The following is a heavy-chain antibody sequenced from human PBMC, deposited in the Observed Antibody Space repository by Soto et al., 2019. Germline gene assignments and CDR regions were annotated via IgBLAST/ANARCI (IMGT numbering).Heavy chain of an antibody. Sequence: SEPLSLTCAVSGGSSSSYYWSWIRQPPGKGLEWIGEVYHSGGTNYNPSLKSRVTISEDTSKNQFSLKLKSVTAADTAVYYCGAVARSADFYGKEVWGQGTTVTASS. CDR3: GAVARSADFYGKEV. V-gene: IGHV4-34*01. J-gene: IGHJ6*02. D-gene: IGHD6-19*01. CDR2: VYHSGGT. CDR1: GGSSSSYY.